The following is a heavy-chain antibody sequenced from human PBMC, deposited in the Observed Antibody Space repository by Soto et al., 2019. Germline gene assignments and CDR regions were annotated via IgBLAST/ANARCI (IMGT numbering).Heavy chain of an antibody. CDR2: ISGSGGST. V-gene: IGHV3-23*01. CDR3: AKDNIYDSSGYYPIDY. Sequence: PGVSLRLSCAASGFTFSSYAMSWVRQAPGKGLEWVSAISGSGGSTYYADSVKGRFTISRDNSKNTLYLQMNSLRAEDTAVYYCAKDNIYDSSGYYPIDYWGQGTLVTVSS. D-gene: IGHD3-22*01. CDR1: GFTFSSYA. J-gene: IGHJ4*02.